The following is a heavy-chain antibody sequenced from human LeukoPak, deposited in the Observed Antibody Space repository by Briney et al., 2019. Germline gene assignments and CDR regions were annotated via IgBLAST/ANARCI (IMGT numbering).Heavy chain of an antibody. CDR1: GFTFSSYA. V-gene: IGHV3-23*01. CDR3: AKEEGSYSGSYHGY. CDR2: ISGSGGST. D-gene: IGHD1-26*01. J-gene: IGHJ4*02. Sequence: GGSLRLSCAASGFTFSSYAMSWVRQAPGKGLEWVSAISGSGGSTYYADSVKGRFTISRDNSKNTLYLQMNSLRAEDTAAYYCAKEEGSYSGSYHGYWGQGTLVTVSS.